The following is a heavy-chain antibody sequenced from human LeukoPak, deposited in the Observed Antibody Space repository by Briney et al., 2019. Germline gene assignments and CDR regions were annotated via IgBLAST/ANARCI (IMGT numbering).Heavy chain of an antibody. Sequence: ASVKVSCKASGYTFTGYYMHWVRQAPGQGLEWMGRIIPIFGTANYAQKFQGRVTITTDESTSTAYMELSSLRSEDTAVYYCARTNINWNDVWGQGTLVTVSS. D-gene: IGHD2-8*01. CDR3: ARTNINWNDV. CDR1: GYTFTGYY. J-gene: IGHJ5*02. CDR2: IIPIFGTA. V-gene: IGHV1-69*05.